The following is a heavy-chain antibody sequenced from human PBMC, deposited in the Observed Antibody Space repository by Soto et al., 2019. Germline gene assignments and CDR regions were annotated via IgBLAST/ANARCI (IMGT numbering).Heavy chain of an antibody. CDR3: AKDLLGYYYYYGMDV. CDR2: ISYDGSNK. J-gene: IGHJ6*02. V-gene: IGHV3-30*18. CDR1: GFTFSSYG. Sequence: GGSLRLSCAASGFTFSSYGMHWVRQAPGKGLEWVAVISYDGSNKYYADSVKGRFTISRDNSKNTLYLQMNSLRAEDTAVYYCAKDLLGYYYYYGMDVWGQGTTVTVS. D-gene: IGHD1-26*01.